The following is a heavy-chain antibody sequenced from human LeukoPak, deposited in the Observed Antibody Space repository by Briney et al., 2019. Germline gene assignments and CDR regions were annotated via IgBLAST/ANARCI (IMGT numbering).Heavy chain of an antibody. CDR3: TTDGAARPMYYYYMDV. D-gene: IGHD6-6*01. CDR1: GFTFSNAW. J-gene: IGHJ6*03. CDR2: IKSKTDGGTT. Sequence: GGSLRLSCAASGFTFSNAWMSWVRQAPGKGLEWVGRIKSKTDGGTTDYAAPVKGRFTISRDDSKNTLYLQMNSLKTEDTAVYYCTTDGAARPMYYYYMDVWGKGTTDTVSS. V-gene: IGHV3-15*01.